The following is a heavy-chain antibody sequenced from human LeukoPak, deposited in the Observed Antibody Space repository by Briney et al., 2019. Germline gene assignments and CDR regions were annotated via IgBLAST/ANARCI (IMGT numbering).Heavy chain of an antibody. CDR3: ARDPQYQLLPAWFDP. CDR2: IYTSGST. J-gene: IGHJ5*02. D-gene: IGHD2-2*01. V-gene: IGHV4-4*07. CDR1: GGSISSYY. Sequence: SETLSLTCTVSGGSISSYYWSWIRQPAGKGLEWIGRIYTSGSTNYNPSLKSRVTMSVDTSKNQFSLKLSSVTAADTAVYYCARDPQYQLLPAWFDPWGQGTLVTVSS.